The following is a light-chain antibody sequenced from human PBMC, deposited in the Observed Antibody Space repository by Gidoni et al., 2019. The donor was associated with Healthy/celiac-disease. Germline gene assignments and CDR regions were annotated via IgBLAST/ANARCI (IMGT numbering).Light chain of an antibody. V-gene: IGKV1-33*01. CDR1: QDISNY. CDR3: QQYDNLPPFT. CDR2: DAS. Sequence: DIQMTQSRSSLSASVGDRVTITCQASQDISNYLNWYQQKPGKDPKLLIYDASNLETGVPSRFSGSGSGTDFTFTISSLQPEDIATYYCQQYDNLPPFTFGPGTKVEIK. J-gene: IGKJ3*01.